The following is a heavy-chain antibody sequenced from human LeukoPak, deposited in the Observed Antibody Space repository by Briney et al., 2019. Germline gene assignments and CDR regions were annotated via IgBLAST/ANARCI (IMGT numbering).Heavy chain of an antibody. CDR1: GFTFSSYD. CDR3: AKDPRYGEVY. J-gene: IGHJ4*02. V-gene: IGHV3-23*01. Sequence: GGSLRLSCAASGFTFSSYDLTWVRQAPGKGLEWVSGVSGSGGETVYADSVKGRFTISRDNSKNTLYLQMNSLRAEDTAVYYCAKDPRYGEVYWGRGTLVTVSS. D-gene: IGHD4/OR15-4a*01. CDR2: VSGSGGET.